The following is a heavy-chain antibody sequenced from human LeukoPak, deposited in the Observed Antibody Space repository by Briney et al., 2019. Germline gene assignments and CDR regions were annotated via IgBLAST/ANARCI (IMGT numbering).Heavy chain of an antibody. CDR3: ARQIIAAAGSNWFDP. J-gene: IGHJ5*02. CDR1: GGSISSGGYS. CDR2: IYHSGST. V-gene: IGHV4-30-2*02. D-gene: IGHD6-13*01. Sequence: PSETLSLTCAVSGGSISSGGYSWSWIRQPPGKGLEWIGYIYHSGSTYYNPSLKSRVTISVDTSKNQFSLKLSSVTAADTAVYYCARQIIAAAGSNWFDPWGQGTLVTVSS.